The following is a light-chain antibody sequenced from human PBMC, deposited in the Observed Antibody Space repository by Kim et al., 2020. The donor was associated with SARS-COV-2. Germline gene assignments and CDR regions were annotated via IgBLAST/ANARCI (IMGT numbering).Light chain of an antibody. CDR3: FAYTTTSTWV. CDR2: DVS. Sequence: GQSITISCTGTSSDIGAYNYVSWYQQHPGKVPKFIIYDVSKRPSGVSVRFSASKSGNTASLTISGLQAEDEADYYCFAYTTTSTWVFGGGTQLTVL. CDR1: SSDIGAYNY. V-gene: IGLV2-14*04. J-gene: IGLJ3*02.